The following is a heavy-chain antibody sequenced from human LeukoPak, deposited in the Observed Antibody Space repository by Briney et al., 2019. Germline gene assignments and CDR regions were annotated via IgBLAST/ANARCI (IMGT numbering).Heavy chain of an antibody. Sequence: PGGSLRLSCAASGFTFSSYSMNWVRQAPGKGLEWVSYISSSSSTIYYADSVKGRFTISRDNAKNSLYLQTNSLRAEDTAVYYCAREDDFWSGPYYYYGMDVRGQGTTVTVSS. D-gene: IGHD3-3*01. CDR2: ISSSSSTI. J-gene: IGHJ6*02. CDR3: AREDDFWSGPYYYYGMDV. V-gene: IGHV3-48*01. CDR1: GFTFSSYS.